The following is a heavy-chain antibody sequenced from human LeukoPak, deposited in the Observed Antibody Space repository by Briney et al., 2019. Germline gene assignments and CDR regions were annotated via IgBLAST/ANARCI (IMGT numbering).Heavy chain of an antibody. CDR2: INPSGGST. CDR3: ARGPSAYCSGGSCYSGSAWFDP. Sequence: ASVTVSCKASGYTFTSYYMHWVRQAPGQGLEWMGIINPSGGSTSYAQKFQGRVTMTRNTSISTAYMELSSLRSEDTAVYYCARGPSAYCSGGSCYSGSAWFDPWGQGTLVTVSS. V-gene: IGHV1-46*01. CDR1: GYTFTSYY. J-gene: IGHJ5*02. D-gene: IGHD2-15*01.